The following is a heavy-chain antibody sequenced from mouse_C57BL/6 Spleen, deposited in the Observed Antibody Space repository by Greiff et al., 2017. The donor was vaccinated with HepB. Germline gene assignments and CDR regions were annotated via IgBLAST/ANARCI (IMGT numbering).Heavy chain of an antibody. Sequence: VQLQQSGPELVKPGASVKISCKASGYSFTGYYMNWVKQSPEKSLEWIGEINPSTGGTTYNQKFKAKATLTVDKSSSTAYMQLKSLTSEDSAVYYCARSIYYYGSSYGDYYAMDYWGQGTSVTVSS. CDR1: GYSFTGYY. CDR2: INPSTGGT. CDR3: ARSIYYYGSSYGDYYAMDY. J-gene: IGHJ4*01. V-gene: IGHV1-42*01. D-gene: IGHD1-1*01.